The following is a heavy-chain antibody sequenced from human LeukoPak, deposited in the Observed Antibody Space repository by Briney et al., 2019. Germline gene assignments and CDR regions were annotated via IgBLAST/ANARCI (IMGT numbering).Heavy chain of an antibody. CDR1: GFTFSNYG. D-gene: IGHD3-22*01. CDR2: INSDGSNT. CDR3: ASRIPSASSSF. J-gene: IGHJ4*02. Sequence: GGSLRLSCAASGFTFSNYGMHWVRQAPGKGLVWVSLINSDGSNTNYADSVKGRFTISRDNVKNTLYLQMNSLRAEDTAVYYRASRIPSASSSFWGQGTLVTASS. V-gene: IGHV3-74*01.